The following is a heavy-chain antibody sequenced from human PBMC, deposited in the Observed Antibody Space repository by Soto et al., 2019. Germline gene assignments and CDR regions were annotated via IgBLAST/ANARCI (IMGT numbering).Heavy chain of an antibody. CDR2: IYYSGST. CDR3: ACADTDT. V-gene: IGHV4-30-4*01. Sequence: QVQLQESGPGLVKPSQTLSLTCTVSGCSIRSGDYYWRWIRQPPGKGLAWIGYIYYSGSTYNNHSHKMRVTITVDMSKNQFSLKLGSGTAPDTAVYYCACADTDTWRQGTLVIVSA. D-gene: IGHD5-18*01. J-gene: IGHJ4*02. CDR1: GCSIRSGDYY.